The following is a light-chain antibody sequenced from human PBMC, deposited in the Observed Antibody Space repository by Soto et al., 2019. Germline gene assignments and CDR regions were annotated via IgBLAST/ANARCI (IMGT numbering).Light chain of an antibody. J-gene: IGKJ4*01. CDR3: QQYSSYPLT. Sequence: DIQMTQSPSTLSASVGDRVTITCRASQSISSWLAWYQQKPGKAPNLLIYKASTLESGVPLRFSGSGSGTEFTLTISSLQPDDFATYYCQQYSSYPLTFGGGTKVEIK. CDR2: KAS. V-gene: IGKV1-5*03. CDR1: QSISSW.